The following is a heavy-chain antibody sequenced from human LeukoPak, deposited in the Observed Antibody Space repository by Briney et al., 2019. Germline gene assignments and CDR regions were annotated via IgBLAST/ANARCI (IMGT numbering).Heavy chain of an antibody. Sequence: QTSETLSFTCAVYGGSLSGYYWSWIRQPPGKGLEWIGEINHSGSANYNPSPKSRVTISVDTSKNQLSLKLSSVTAADTAVYYCARRGYSYGYVGSNWFDPWGQGTLVTVSS. D-gene: IGHD5-18*01. CDR1: GGSLSGYY. V-gene: IGHV4-34*01. J-gene: IGHJ5*02. CDR3: ARRGYSYGYVGSNWFDP. CDR2: INHSGSA.